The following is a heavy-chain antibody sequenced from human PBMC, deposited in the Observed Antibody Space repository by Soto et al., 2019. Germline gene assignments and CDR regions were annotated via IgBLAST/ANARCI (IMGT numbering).Heavy chain of an antibody. CDR2: ISAYNSNT. D-gene: IGHD5-12*01. Sequence: ASVKVSCKASGYTFTSYGISWVRQAPGQGLEWMGWISAYNSNTNYAQKLQGRVTMTTDTSTSTAYMELRSLRSDDTATYYCARIHGPSGNYDHDYWGQGTLVTVSS. CDR3: ARIHGPSGNYDHDY. V-gene: IGHV1-18*01. CDR1: GYTFTSYG. J-gene: IGHJ4*02.